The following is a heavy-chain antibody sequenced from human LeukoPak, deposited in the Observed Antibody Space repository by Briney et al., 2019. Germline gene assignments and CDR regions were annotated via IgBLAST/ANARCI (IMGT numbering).Heavy chain of an antibody. D-gene: IGHD6-19*01. V-gene: IGHV3-53*01. J-gene: IGHJ4*02. CDR2: IHSGGTT. Sequence: PGGSLRLSCAASGFTVSSNYMTWVRQAPGKGLEWVSVIHSGGTTNYADSVKGRFIISRDNSKNTLYLQMNTLRAEDTAVYYCARVPGSTGWYLDYWGQGTLVTVSS. CDR1: GFTVSSNY. CDR3: ARVPGSTGWYLDY.